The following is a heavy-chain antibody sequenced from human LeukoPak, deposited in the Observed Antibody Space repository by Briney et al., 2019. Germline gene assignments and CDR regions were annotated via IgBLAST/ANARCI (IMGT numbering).Heavy chain of an antibody. CDR3: ANSPKQSGSYFNGY. V-gene: IGHV3-23*01. J-gene: IGHJ4*02. CDR1: GFTFSSYA. D-gene: IGHD1-26*01. Sequence: GGSLRLSCAASGFTFSSYAMSWVRQAPGKGLEWVSAISGSGDSTYYADSVKGRFTISRDNSKNTLYLQMNSLRAEDTAVYYCANSPKQSGSYFNGYWGQGTLVTVSS. CDR2: ISGSGDST.